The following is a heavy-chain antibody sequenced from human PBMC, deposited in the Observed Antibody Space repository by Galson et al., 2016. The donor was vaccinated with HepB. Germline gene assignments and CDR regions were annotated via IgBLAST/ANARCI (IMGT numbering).Heavy chain of an antibody. Sequence: SVKVSCKASGYTFTNFDINWVRQATGQGLEWMGWMNPNSGNTGCAQKFQGRVTMTRNTSISTAYMELSSLRSEDTAVYYCARGPAGSRIYDSWGQGTLVTVSS. V-gene: IGHV1-8*01. CDR2: MNPNSGNT. J-gene: IGHJ4*02. CDR3: ARGPAGSRIYDS. CDR1: GYTFTNFD. D-gene: IGHD3-10*01.